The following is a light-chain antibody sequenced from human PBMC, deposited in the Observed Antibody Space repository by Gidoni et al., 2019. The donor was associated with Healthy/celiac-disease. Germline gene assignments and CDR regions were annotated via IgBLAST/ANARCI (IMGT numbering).Light chain of an antibody. Sequence: EIVLTQSPGTLSLSPGERATLSCRASQSVSSSYVAWYQQKPGQATRLLIYGASSRATGIPDRFSGSGSGTDFTLTISRLEPEAFAVYYCQQYGSSPPNTFGQGTKLEIK. CDR3: QQYGSSPPNT. CDR2: GAS. J-gene: IGKJ2*01. CDR1: QSVSSSY. V-gene: IGKV3-20*01.